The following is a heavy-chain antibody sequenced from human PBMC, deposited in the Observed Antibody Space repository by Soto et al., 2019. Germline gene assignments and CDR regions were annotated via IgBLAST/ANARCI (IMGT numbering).Heavy chain of an antibody. CDR3: ASYIEGGIGRGY. Sequence: SETLSLTCAVSGGSISSGGYSWSWIRQPPGKGLEWIGYIYHSGSTYYNPSLKSRVTISVDRSKNQFSLKLSSVTAADTAVYYCASYIEGGIGRGYWGQGHLVTVSS. CDR1: GGSISSGGYS. D-gene: IGHD6-13*01. V-gene: IGHV4-30-2*01. J-gene: IGHJ4*02. CDR2: IYHSGST.